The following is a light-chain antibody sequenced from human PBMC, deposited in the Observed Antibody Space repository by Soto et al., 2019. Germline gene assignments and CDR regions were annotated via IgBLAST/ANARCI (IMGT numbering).Light chain of an antibody. CDR3: LQKYFYPFT. V-gene: IGKV1-6*01. CDR2: AAS. J-gene: IGKJ3*01. Sequence: AIQMTQSPSSLSASVGDRVTITCRASQGIRNDLDWFQQKPGKAPKLLIYAASNLQSGVPARFSGSGSCTDFTLNISSLQPEDVATYYCLQKYFYPFTSGPGTKVDIK. CDR1: QGIRND.